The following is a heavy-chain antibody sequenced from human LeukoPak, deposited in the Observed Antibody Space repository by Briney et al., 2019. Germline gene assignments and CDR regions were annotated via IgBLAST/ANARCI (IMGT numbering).Heavy chain of an antibody. V-gene: IGHV3-30*01. CDR2: ISYDGSET. CDR3: ARRIPLGYCCRFPCSQIYF. D-gene: IGHD2-15*01. Sequence: PGGSLRLSCAASGFDFNSFVVHWVRQAPGMGLDWVSVISYDGSETYYAESVRGRVTISRDNFKNTVFLHMNTLRSEDTAMYYCARRIPLGYCCRFPCSQIYFWGQGTLVP. J-gene: IGHJ4*02. CDR1: GFDFNSFV.